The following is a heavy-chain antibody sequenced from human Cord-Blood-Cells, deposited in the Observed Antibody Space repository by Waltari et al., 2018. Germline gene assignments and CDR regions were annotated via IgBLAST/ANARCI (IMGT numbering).Heavy chain of an antibody. CDR1: GGSISSSSYY. D-gene: IGHD3-9*01. Sequence: QLQLQESGPGLVKPSETLSLTCTVPGGSISSSSYYWGWIRQPPGKGLEWIGSIYSSGSTYYNPSLKSRVTISVDTSKNQFSLKLSSVTAADTAVYYCARTDYDILTGYYLFDYWGQGTLVTVSS. CDR2: IYSSGST. V-gene: IGHV4-39*01. J-gene: IGHJ4*02. CDR3: ARTDYDILTGYYLFDY.